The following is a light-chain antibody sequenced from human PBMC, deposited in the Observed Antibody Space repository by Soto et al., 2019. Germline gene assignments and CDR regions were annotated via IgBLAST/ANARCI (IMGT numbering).Light chain of an antibody. CDR2: DVS. Sequence: QAVVTQPASVSGSPGQSITISCTGTSSDFGDNNYVSWYQQHPGKAPRLMIYDVSNRPSGVSNRFSGSKSGNTASLTISGLQAEDAADYYCSSYTRRSSTLVFGGGTKLTVL. CDR3: SSYTRRSSTLV. J-gene: IGLJ2*01. CDR1: SSDFGDNNY. V-gene: IGLV2-14*03.